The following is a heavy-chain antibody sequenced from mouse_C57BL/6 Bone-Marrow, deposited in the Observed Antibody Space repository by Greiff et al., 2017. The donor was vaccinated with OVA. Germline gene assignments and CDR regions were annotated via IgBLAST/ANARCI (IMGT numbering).Heavy chain of an antibody. CDR3: AREGGATGVALVARYYFDY. D-gene: IGHD1-1*01. CDR2: INPNYGTT. V-gene: IGHV1-39*01. J-gene: IGHJ2*01. Sequence: VQLQQSGPELVKPGASVKISCKASGYSFTDYNMNWVKQSNGKSLEWIGVINPNYGTTSYNQKFKGKATLTVDQSSSTAYMQLNSLTSEDSAVYYCAREGGATGVALVARYYFDYWGQGTTLTVSS. CDR1: GYSFTDYN.